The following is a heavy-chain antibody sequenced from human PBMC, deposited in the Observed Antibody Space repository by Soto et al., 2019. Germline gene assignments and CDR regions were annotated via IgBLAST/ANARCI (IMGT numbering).Heavy chain of an antibody. D-gene: IGHD3-9*01. CDR3: AKHWLNYYYGMDV. CDR1: GFTFSSYG. V-gene: IGHV3-30*18. CDR2: ISYDGSNK. Sequence: PGGSLRLSCAASGFTFSSYGMHWVRQAPGKGLEWVAVISYDGSNKYYADSVKGRFTISRDNSKNTLYLQMNSLRAEDTAVYYCAKHWLNYYYGMDVWGQGTTVTVSS. J-gene: IGHJ6*02.